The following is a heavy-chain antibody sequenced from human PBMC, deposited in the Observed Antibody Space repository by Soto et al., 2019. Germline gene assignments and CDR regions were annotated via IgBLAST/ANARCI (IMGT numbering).Heavy chain of an antibody. Sequence: GESLKISCKASGYIFIDYWIGWVRQMPGKGLEWMGIVYPRDSDTRYSPSFQGQVTISADRTTGTAFLQWRSLKASDTALYYCARPPLPGYSIHFNSWGQGTLVTVSS. D-gene: IGHD2-15*01. CDR2: VYPRDSDT. CDR1: GYIFIDYW. V-gene: IGHV5-51*01. CDR3: ARPPLPGYSIHFNS. J-gene: IGHJ4*02.